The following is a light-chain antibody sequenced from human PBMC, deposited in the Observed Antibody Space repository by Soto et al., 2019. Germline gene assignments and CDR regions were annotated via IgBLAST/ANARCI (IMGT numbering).Light chain of an antibody. Sequence: QAVVTQAPSLTVSPGGTVTLTCASSTGAVTSDYYPNWLQQKPGQAPRSVIHSTYARHFWTPARFSGSRLGGKSSLTVSDVQPYFEADYSFLLYQGADQVFGGGIKLTV. J-gene: IGLJ3*02. CDR2: STY. CDR3: LLYQGADQV. CDR1: TGAVTSDYY. V-gene: IGLV7-43*01.